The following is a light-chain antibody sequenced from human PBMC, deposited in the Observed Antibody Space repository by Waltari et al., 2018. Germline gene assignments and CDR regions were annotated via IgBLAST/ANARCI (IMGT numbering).Light chain of an antibody. CDR1: DMVSSNY. V-gene: IGKV3-20*01. J-gene: IGKJ4*01. Sequence: ENVLTQSPGTLSLSPGDRATLSCRASDMVSSNYIAWYQQRPGQAPRLLIFGASSRATGIPDRFSGSGSGTGFTLTISRLEPEDFAVYYCQHYGNSPQLTFAGGTRLEIK. CDR3: QHYGNSPQLT. CDR2: GAS.